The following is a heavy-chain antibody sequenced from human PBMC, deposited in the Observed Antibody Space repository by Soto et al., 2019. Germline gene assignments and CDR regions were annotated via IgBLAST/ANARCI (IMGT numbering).Heavy chain of an antibody. V-gene: IGHV4-34*01. CDR1: GGSFSGYY. D-gene: IGHD3-3*01. CDR3: ARGPRYYDFWSGYYTGPYYYYGMDV. Sequence: SETLSLTCAVYGGSFSGYYWSWIRQPPGKGLEWIGEINHSGSTNYDPSLKSRVTISVDTSKNQFSLKLSSVTAADTAVYYCARGPRYYDFWSGYYTGPYYYYGMDVWGQGTTVTVSS. J-gene: IGHJ6*02. CDR2: INHSGST.